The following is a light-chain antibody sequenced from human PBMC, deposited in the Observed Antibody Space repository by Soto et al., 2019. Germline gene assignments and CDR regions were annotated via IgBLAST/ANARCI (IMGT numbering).Light chain of an antibody. Sequence: EIVLTQSPGPLSLSPGERATLSCRASQSVSSGYLAWYQQKPGRVPRLLIYGASNRAPGIPDRFTGSGSGTDFTLHIPKVEPEEFAVYYCQLCCIAPFTFGPGTKVDIK. CDR1: QSVSSGY. V-gene: IGKV3-20*01. CDR2: GAS. J-gene: IGKJ3*01. CDR3: QLCCIAPFT.